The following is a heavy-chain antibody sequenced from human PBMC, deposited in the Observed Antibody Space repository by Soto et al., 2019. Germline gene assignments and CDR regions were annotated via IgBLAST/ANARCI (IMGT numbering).Heavy chain of an antibody. CDR3: ARDPLKAAAGTTPFDY. CDR1: GYTFTSYG. D-gene: IGHD6-13*01. CDR2: ISAYNGNT. Sequence: ASVKVSCKASGYTFTSYGISWVRQAPGQGLEWMGWISAYNGNTNYAQKLQGRVTMTTDTSTSTAYMELRSLRSDDTAVYYCARDPLKAAAGTTPFDYWGQGTLVTVSS. V-gene: IGHV1-18*01. J-gene: IGHJ4*02.